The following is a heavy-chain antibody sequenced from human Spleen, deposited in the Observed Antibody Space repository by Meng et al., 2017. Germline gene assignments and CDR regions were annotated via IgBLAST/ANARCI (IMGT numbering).Heavy chain of an antibody. D-gene: IGHD3-22*01. CDR1: GGSFSGYY. J-gene: IGHJ4*02. Sequence: QVQLQQWGAGLLKPSETLSLTCAVYGGSFSGYYWSWIRQPPGKGLEWIGEINHSGSTNYNPSLKSRVTISVDTSKNQFSLKLSSVTAADTAVYYCARLTYYYDSSGRWDYWGPGTLVTVSS. V-gene: IGHV4-34*01. CDR3: ARLTYYYDSSGRWDY. CDR2: INHSGST.